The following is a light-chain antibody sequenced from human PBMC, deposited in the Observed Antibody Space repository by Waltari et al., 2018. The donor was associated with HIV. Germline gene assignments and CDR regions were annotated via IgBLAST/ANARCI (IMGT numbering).Light chain of an antibody. V-gene: IGKV3-20*01. CDR2: GAS. Sequence: EIVLTQSPATLSLSPGDRATPSCRASQSVSSGFLAWYQQKRGQAPRLLIYGASTRAKGIPDRFSGGGSGTDFTLTISSLDPEDFAVYYCHQYGSATYTFGQGTKLDIK. CDR1: QSVSSGF. J-gene: IGKJ2*01. CDR3: HQYGSATYT.